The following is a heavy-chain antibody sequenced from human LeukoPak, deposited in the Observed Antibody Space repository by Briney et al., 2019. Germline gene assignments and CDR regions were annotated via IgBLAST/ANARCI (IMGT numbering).Heavy chain of an antibody. J-gene: IGHJ4*02. CDR1: GYTFTDYY. D-gene: IGHD2-2*01. CDR2: INVNRGGT. CDR3: ARRYCSSTSCYYFDY. Sequence: ASLKVSCKASGYTFTDYYMHWVRQAPGQGLEWMGWINVNRGGTNYAQRFQGRVTMTRDTSITTAYTELSRLKSDDTAVYYCARRYCSSTSCYYFDYWGQGTLVTVSS. V-gene: IGHV1-2*02.